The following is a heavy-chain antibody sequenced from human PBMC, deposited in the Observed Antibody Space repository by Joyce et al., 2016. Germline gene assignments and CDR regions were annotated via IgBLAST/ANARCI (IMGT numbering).Heavy chain of an antibody. V-gene: IGHV1-2*02. CDR2: IHPNSGAT. CDR3: ARGLINGHDFDL. CDR1: GYTFTGYY. Sequence: QVQLVQSGAEVKKPGASVKVSCKASGYTFTGYYTHWVRQAPGQGPEWMGWIHPNSGATKYLQKFQGRVTMTRDTSISTVYMELSGMTSDDTAIYYCARGLINGHDFDLWGRGTLVTVSS. D-gene: IGHD2-8*01. J-gene: IGHJ4*02.